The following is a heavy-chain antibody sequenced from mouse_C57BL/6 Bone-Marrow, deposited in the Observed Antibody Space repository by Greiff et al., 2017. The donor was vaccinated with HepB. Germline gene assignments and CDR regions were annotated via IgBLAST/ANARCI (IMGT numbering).Heavy chain of an antibody. Sequence: VQLKESGAELVRPGASVKLSCTASGFNIKDDYMHWVKQRPEQGLEWIGWIDPENGYTEYASKFQGKATITADTSSTTAYLKLSSLPSEDTAVYYCTSTTVYAMDYWGQGTSVTVSS. CDR2: IDPENGYT. D-gene: IGHD1-1*01. CDR3: TSTTVYAMDY. J-gene: IGHJ4*01. CDR1: GFNIKDDY. V-gene: IGHV14-4*01.